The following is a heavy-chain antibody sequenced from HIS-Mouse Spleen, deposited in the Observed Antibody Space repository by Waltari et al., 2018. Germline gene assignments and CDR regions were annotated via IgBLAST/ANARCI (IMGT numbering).Heavy chain of an antibody. D-gene: IGHD6-19*01. CDR2: ISYDGSNK. CDR3: ARDHSGWYFDY. J-gene: IGHJ4*02. V-gene: IGHV3-30-3*01. Sequence: QVQLVESGGGVVQPGRSLRPSCAASGITFSSYAMHWVRQAPGKGLEWVAVISYDGSNKYYADSVKGRFTISRDNSKNTLYLQMNSLRAEDTAVYYCARDHSGWYFDYWGQGTLVTVSS. CDR1: GITFSSYA.